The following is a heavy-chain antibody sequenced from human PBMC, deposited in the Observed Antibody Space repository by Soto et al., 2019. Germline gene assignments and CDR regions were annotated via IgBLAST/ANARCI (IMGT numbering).Heavy chain of an antibody. D-gene: IGHD3-16*01. CDR2: ISYDGSNK. Sequence: QVQLVESGGGVVQPGRSLRLSCAASGFTFSSYGMHWVRQAPGKGLEWVAVISYDGSNKYYADSVKGQFTISRDNSKNTLYLQMNSLRAEDTAVYYCAKDRLRLGRSMDVWGQGTTVTVSS. J-gene: IGHJ6*02. V-gene: IGHV3-30*18. CDR3: AKDRLRLGRSMDV. CDR1: GFTFSSYG.